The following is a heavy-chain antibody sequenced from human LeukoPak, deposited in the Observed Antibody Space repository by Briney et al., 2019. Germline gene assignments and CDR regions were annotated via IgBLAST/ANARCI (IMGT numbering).Heavy chain of an antibody. Sequence: ASVKVSCKASGFTFTSSAMQWVRQAPGQGLEWMGWISAYNGNTNYAQKLQGRVTMTTDTSTSTAYMELRSLRSDDTAVYYCAREAGSDAFDIWGQGTMVTVSS. CDR2: ISAYNGNT. CDR1: GFTFTSSA. D-gene: IGHD2-15*01. J-gene: IGHJ3*02. V-gene: IGHV1-18*01. CDR3: AREAGSDAFDI.